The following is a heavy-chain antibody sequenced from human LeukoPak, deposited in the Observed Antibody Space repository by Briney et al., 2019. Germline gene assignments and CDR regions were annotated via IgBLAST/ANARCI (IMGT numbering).Heavy chain of an antibody. D-gene: IGHD6-19*01. V-gene: IGHV3-23*01. CDR2: ISGSGST. Sequence: GGSLRLSCAASGFTFSSYAMSWVRQAPGKGLEWVSAISGSGSTYYADSVKGRFTIPRDNSKNTLYLQMNSLRAEDTAVYYCAKGATISITGSIAVAGIDYWGQGTLVTVSS. CDR3: AKGATISITGSIAVAGIDY. CDR1: GFTFSSYA. J-gene: IGHJ4*02.